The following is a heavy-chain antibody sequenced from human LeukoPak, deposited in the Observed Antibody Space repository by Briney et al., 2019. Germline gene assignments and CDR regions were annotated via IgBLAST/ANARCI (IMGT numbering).Heavy chain of an antibody. CDR2: IIPIFGTA. Sequence: SLKVSSKASGGTFSIYAISWVRQAPGQGLEWMGGIIPIFGTANYAQKFQGRVTITADESTSTAYMELSSLRSEDTAVYYCARDGTIAAAGAHFDYWGQGTLVTVSS. CDR1: GGTFSIYA. J-gene: IGHJ4*02. V-gene: IGHV1-69*01. D-gene: IGHD6-13*01. CDR3: ARDGTIAAAGAHFDY.